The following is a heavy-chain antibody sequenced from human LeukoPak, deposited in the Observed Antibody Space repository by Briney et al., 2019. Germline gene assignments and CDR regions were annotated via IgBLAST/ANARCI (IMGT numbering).Heavy chain of an antibody. Sequence: GASVKVSCKASGGTFSSYAISWVRQAPGQGLEWMGRIIPIFGTANYAQKFQGRVTITTDESTSTAYMEPSSLRSEDTAVYYCARVSGSAFDIWGQGTMVTVSS. J-gene: IGHJ3*02. V-gene: IGHV1-69*05. D-gene: IGHD1-1*01. CDR3: ARVSGSAFDI. CDR2: IIPIFGTA. CDR1: GGTFSSYA.